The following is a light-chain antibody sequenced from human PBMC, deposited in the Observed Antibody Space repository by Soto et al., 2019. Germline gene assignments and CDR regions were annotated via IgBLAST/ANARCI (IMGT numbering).Light chain of an antibody. CDR1: NGDIGSYNL. CDR3: CSFGGSYAHVI. Sequence: QLVLTQPASVAGSPGQSITISCTGTNGDIGSYNLVSWYQQHPVRAHKVMIYEVTQLPSGVSYRFSGSKSGNTASLTISGLQAEDEADYYCCSFGGSYAHVIFGGGTKLTVL. J-gene: IGLJ2*01. CDR2: EVT. V-gene: IGLV2-23*02.